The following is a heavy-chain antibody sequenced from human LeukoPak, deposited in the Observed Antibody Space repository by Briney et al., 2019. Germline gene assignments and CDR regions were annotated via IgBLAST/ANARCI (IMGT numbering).Heavy chain of an antibody. CDR1: GFSFSSYS. CDR2: ITSSSNTM. V-gene: IGHV3-48*01. CDR3: AKDAPVNIVVVPAANS. D-gene: IGHD2-2*01. Sequence: GGSLRLSCAASGFSFSSYSMNWVRQAPGKGLEWVSYITSSSNTMYYADPVKGRFTISRDNAKNTLYLQMNSLRAEDTAVYYCAKDAPVNIVVVPAANSWGQGTLVTVSS. J-gene: IGHJ4*02.